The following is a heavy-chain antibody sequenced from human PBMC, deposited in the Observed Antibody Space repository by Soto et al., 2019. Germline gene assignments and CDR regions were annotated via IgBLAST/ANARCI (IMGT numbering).Heavy chain of an antibody. J-gene: IGHJ5*02. CDR3: ARAHTPLSGYYTGWEFDP. Sequence: SETLSLTCTVSGGSISSYYWSWIRQPPGKGLEWIGYIYYSGSTNYNPSLKSRVTISVDTSKNQFSLKLSSVTAADTAVYYCARAHTPLSGYYTGWEFDPWGHGTLITVSS. V-gene: IGHV4-59*01. CDR2: IYYSGST. CDR1: GGSISSYY. D-gene: IGHD3-3*01.